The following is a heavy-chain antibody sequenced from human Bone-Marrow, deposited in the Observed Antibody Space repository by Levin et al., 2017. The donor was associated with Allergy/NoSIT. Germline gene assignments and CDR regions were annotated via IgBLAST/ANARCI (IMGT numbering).Heavy chain of an antibody. Sequence: GSLRLSCTVSGGSMSDYNWSWIRQPPGKGLEWVGYIHYSGTTNSNPSLRSRLTMSVDTSKKQFSLRLRSVTAADTAVYYCEREESGNYDALDIWGRGTMVIVSS. J-gene: IGHJ3*02. CDR2: IHYSGTT. D-gene: IGHD1-26*01. V-gene: IGHV4-59*01. CDR3: EREESGNYDALDI. CDR1: GGSMSDYN.